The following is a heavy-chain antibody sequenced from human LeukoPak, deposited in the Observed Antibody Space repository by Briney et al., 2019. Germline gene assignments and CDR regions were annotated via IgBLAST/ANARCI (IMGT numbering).Heavy chain of an antibody. D-gene: IGHD6-19*01. Sequence: GGSLRLSCAASGFTFSGYWMAWVRQAPGKGLEWLANIEKDGSQTYYVDSMEGRFTISRDNAKNSLYLQMNSLRAEDTALYYCARAGYSSGYDYWGQGTLVTVSS. V-gene: IGHV3-7*01. CDR3: ARAGYSSGYDY. CDR2: IEKDGSQT. CDR1: GFTFSGYW. J-gene: IGHJ4*02.